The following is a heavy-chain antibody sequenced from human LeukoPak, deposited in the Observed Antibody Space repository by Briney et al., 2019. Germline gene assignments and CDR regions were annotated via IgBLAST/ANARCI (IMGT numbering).Heavy chain of an antibody. CDR1: GFIFSSYW. V-gene: IGHV3-74*01. J-gene: IGHJ4*02. D-gene: IGHD6-19*01. CDR2: INSDGSTT. CDR3: ASGGRYNSGWYGYYFDY. Sequence: GGSLRLSCAASGFIFSSYWMYWVRQAPGKGLVWVSRINSDGSTTSYADSVKGRFTISRDNAKNTLYLQMNSLRAEDTAVYSCASGGRYNSGWYGYYFDYWGQGTLVTVSS.